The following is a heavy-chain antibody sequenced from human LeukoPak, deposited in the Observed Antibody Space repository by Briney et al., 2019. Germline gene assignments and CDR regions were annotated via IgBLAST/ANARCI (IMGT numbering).Heavy chain of an antibody. V-gene: IGHV3-74*01. CDR3: ARDRPLLAFGI. CDR1: GFTFSSYW. D-gene: IGHD2/OR15-2a*01. CDR2: INSDGSST. Sequence: PGGSLRLSCAASGFTFSSYWMHLVRQAPGKGLVWVPRINSDGSSTSYADSVKGRFTISRDNAKNTLYLQMSSLRAEDTAVYYCARDRPLLAFGIWGQGTMVTVSS. J-gene: IGHJ3*02.